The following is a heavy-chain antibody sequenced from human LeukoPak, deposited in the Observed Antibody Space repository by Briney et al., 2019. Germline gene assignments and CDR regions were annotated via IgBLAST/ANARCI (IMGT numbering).Heavy chain of an antibody. D-gene: IGHD3-10*01. Sequence: GESLKISCKGSGYSFTSYWIGWVRQMPGKGLEWMGIIYPGDSDTRYGPSFQGQVTISADKSISTAYLQWSSLKASDTAMYYCARSEYYYGSGSYWPEPYYYYGMDVWGQGTTVTVSS. CDR2: IYPGDSDT. CDR1: GYSFTSYW. V-gene: IGHV5-51*01. CDR3: ARSEYYYGSGSYWPEPYYYYGMDV. J-gene: IGHJ6*02.